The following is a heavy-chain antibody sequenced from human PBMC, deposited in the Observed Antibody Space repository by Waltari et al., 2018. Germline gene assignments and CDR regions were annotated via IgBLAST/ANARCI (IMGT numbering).Heavy chain of an antibody. CDR1: GYTFTCYD. CDR2: MNPNSGNT. CDR3: ARGQGAVGASWFDP. V-gene: IGHV1-8*03. D-gene: IGHD1-26*01. J-gene: IGHJ5*02. Sequence: QVQLVQSGAEVKKPGASVKVSCKASGYTFTCYDINWVRQATGQGLEWMGWMNPNSGNTGYAQKFQGRVTITRNTSKSTAYMELSSLRSEDTAVYYCARGQGAVGASWFDPWGQGTLVTVSS.